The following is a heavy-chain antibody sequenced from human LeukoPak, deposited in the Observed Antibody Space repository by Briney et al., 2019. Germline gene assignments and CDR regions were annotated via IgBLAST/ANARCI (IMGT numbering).Heavy chain of an antibody. Sequence: GGSLRLSCAASGFTFSSYWMNWVRQAPGKGLEWVANIKGDGSEKYYVDSVKGRFTISRDNARNSLYLQMNSLRAEDTAVYFCAKDLLRIYWRTFDSWGQGALVIVSS. J-gene: IGHJ4*02. CDR1: GFTFSSYW. CDR2: IKGDGSEK. D-gene: IGHD3-10*01. V-gene: IGHV3-7*03. CDR3: AKDLLRIYWRTFDS.